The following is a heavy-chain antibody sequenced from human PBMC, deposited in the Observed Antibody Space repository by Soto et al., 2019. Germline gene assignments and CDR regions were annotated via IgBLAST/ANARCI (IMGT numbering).Heavy chain of an antibody. CDR3: ARYPTLTDYFFHGMDV. V-gene: IGHV5-51*01. D-gene: IGHD4-17*01. J-gene: IGHJ6*02. CDR1: GYTFTNCW. Sequence: GESLKISCKGSGYTFTNCWIVWVRQLPGKRLGWLGIIYPGDSDTRYSPSFQGQVTISADRSISTAYLQWSSLKASDTGMYYCARYPTLTDYFFHGMDVWGQGTTVTVSS. CDR2: IYPGDSDT.